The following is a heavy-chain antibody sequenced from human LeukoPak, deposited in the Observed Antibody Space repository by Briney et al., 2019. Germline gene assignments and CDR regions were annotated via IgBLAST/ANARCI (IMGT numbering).Heavy chain of an antibody. CDR3: ARLVEYGSSSFHS. D-gene: IGHD6-6*01. J-gene: IGHJ4*02. CDR2: IYHSGAT. V-gene: IGHV4-39*01. Sequence: SETLSLARTVPGDSIISTNCYWGWIRQPPGKGLEWIGHIYHSGATYYNPSLKSRVTIFVDTSKNQFSLKLSFVTVADTAVYYCARLVEYGSSSFHSWGQGTLVTVSS. CDR1: GDSIISTNCY.